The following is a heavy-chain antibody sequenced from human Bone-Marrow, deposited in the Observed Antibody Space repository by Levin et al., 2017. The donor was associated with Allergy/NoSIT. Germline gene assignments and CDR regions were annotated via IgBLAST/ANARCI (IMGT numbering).Heavy chain of an antibody. CDR2: IYPGDSDT. D-gene: IGHD1-26*01. Sequence: KVSCKGSGYSFTSYWIGWVRQMPGKGLEWMGIIYPGDSDTRYSPSFQGQVTISADKSISTAYLQWSSLKASDTAMYYCARHAGRGGAAYFADYWGQGTLVTVSS. CDR1: GYSFTSYW. V-gene: IGHV5-51*01. J-gene: IGHJ4*02. CDR3: ARHAGRGGAAYFADY.